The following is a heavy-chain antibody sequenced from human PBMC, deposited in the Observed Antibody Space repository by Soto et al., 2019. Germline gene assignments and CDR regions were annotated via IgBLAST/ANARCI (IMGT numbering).Heavy chain of an antibody. Sequence: QVQLVQSGAEVKKPGASVKVSCKASGYTFTSYYMHWVRQAPGQGLEWMGIINPSGGNTRYAQKFQGGVTMTRDTSTSTVYMELSSLRSEDTAVYYCARGLIYDSSGYYFDYWGQGTLVTVSS. CDR1: GYTFTSYY. V-gene: IGHV1-46*01. CDR3: ARGLIYDSSGYYFDY. J-gene: IGHJ4*02. CDR2: INPSGGNT. D-gene: IGHD3-22*01.